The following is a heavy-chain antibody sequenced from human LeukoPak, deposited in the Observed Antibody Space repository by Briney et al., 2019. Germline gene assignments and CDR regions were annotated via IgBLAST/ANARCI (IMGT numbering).Heavy chain of an antibody. D-gene: IGHD6-19*01. J-gene: IGHJ4*02. CDR3: ARGWSIAVAVY. V-gene: IGHV1-2*02. CDR1: EYTFIDYY. CDR2: INPNSGGT. Sequence: ASVKVSCKASEYTFIDYYIHWVRQAPGQGLEWMGWINPNSGGTNYAQKFQGRFTMTRDTSISTAYMEVSRLRSDDTAVYYCARGWSIAVAVYWGQGTLVTVSS.